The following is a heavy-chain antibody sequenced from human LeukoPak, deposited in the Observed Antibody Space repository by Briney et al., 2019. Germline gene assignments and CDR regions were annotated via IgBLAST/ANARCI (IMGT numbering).Heavy chain of an antibody. CDR3: ACAGEVATIGHWSFQL. Sequence: ASVKVSCKASGGTFTRYAISWVRQAPGQGLEWMGGIIPIFGTANYAQKFQGRVTITADESTSTAYMELSSLRSEDTAVYYCACAGEVATIGHWSFQLWGRGTLVTVSS. V-gene: IGHV1-69*13. CDR1: GGTFTRYA. CDR2: IIPIFGTA. D-gene: IGHD5-12*01. J-gene: IGHJ2*01.